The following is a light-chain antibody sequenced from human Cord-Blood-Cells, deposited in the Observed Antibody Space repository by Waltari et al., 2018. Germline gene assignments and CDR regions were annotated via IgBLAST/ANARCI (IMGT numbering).Light chain of an antibody. CDR1: GSYVGGYNY. Sequence: QSALTQPASVSGSPGPSITLPCTGTGSYVGGYNYVSWYQQHPGKAPKLMIYDVSNRPSGVSNRFSGSKSGNTASLTISGLQAEDEADYYCSSYTSSSTLVFGGGTKLTVL. J-gene: IGLJ2*01. CDR2: DVS. V-gene: IGLV2-14*01. CDR3: SSYTSSSTLV.